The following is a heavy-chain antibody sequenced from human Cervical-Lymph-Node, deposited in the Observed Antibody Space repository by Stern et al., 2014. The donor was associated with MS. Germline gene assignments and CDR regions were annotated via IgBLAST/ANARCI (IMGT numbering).Heavy chain of an antibody. V-gene: IGHV3-30*18. CDR2: ISYDGSNT. CDR3: VKGAQSSGYSLAD. D-gene: IGHD3-22*01. J-gene: IGHJ4*02. Sequence: VQLEESGGGVVQPGRSLRLSCAASGFSFSDYGMHWVRQAPGKGLEWGSVISYDGSNTYYADSVRGRFTFSRDNSKNTLYLQMTSLRVEDTALYYCVKGAQSSGYSLADWGQGTRVTVSS. CDR1: GFSFSDYG.